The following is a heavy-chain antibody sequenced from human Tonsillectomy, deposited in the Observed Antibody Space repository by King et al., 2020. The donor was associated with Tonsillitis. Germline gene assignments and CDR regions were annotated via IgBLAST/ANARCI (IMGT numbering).Heavy chain of an antibody. CDR1: GFTFNSKW. CDR2: IKEDGSTK. V-gene: IGHV3-7*01. Sequence: VQLVESGGGLVQPGGSLRLSCAASGFTFNSKWMSWVRQAPGKGLEWVADIKEDGSTKYYVDSVKGRFTISRDNAKNSLYLQMNSLRAEDAAIYYCATDGHYFDYWGQGTLVTISS. CDR3: ATDGHYFDY. J-gene: IGHJ4*02.